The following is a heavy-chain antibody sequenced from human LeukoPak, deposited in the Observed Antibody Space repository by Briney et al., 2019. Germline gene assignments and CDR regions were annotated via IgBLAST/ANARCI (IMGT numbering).Heavy chain of an antibody. CDR2: INTNTGNP. CDR3: AREGEEMATIRNY. V-gene: IGHV7-4-1*02. CDR1: GYTFTSYA. D-gene: IGHD5-24*01. Sequence: ASVKVSCKASGYTFTSYAMNWVRQAPGQGLEWMGWINTNTGNPTYAQSFTGRCVFSLDTSVSTAYLQISSLKAEDTAVYYCAREGEEMATIRNYWGQGTLVTVSS. J-gene: IGHJ4*02.